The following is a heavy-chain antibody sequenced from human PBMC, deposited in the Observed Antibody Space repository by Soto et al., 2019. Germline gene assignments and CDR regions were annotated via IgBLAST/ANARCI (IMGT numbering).Heavy chain of an antibody. J-gene: IGHJ6*02. D-gene: IGHD3-10*01. CDR1: GGSISSAGYY. CDR2: VFYSGST. CDR3: AGWTGMVPGQYYHGMDV. V-gene: IGHV4-31*01. Sequence: QVQLQESGPGLVKPSQTLSLTCTVSGGSISSAGYYWSWIRQHPGKGLEWIGYVFYSGSTYYNPXLKSPLTIPVDXSXNXXSLKLTSVTAADTAVYYCAGWTGMVPGQYYHGMDVWGQGTTVTVSS.